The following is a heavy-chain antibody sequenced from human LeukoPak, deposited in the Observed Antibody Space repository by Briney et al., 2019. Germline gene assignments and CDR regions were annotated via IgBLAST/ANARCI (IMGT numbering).Heavy chain of an antibody. Sequence: GGSLRLSCAASGFTFSTYTMHWVRQAPGKGLEYVSSISGDGGNTYYASSVKGRFTISRDSSKNTVYLQMGSLRAEDMAVYYCARDTLYCSRSSCPLGYMDVWGKGTTVTVSS. J-gene: IGHJ6*03. CDR1: GFTFSTYT. CDR2: ISGDGGNT. D-gene: IGHD2-2*01. CDR3: ARDTLYCSRSSCPLGYMDV. V-gene: IGHV3-64*01.